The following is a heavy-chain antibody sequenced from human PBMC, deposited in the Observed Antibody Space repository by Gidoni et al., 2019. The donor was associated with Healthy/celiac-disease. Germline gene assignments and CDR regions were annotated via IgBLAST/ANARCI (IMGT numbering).Heavy chain of an antibody. D-gene: IGHD3-10*01. Sequence: EVQLLESGGGLVQPGGSLRLSCAASGFTFSSYAMSWVRQAPGKGLEWVSAIRGSGGSTYYADSVKGRFTISRDNSKNTLYLQMNSLRAEDTAVYYCAKYGSGYNYYYYGMDVWGQGTTVTVSS. CDR2: IRGSGGST. CDR3: AKYGSGYNYYYYGMDV. J-gene: IGHJ6*02. V-gene: IGHV3-23*01. CDR1: GFTFSSYA.